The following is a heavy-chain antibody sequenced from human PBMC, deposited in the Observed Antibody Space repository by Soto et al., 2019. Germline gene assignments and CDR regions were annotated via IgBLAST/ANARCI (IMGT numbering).Heavy chain of an antibody. CDR1: GGSISSGDYY. CDR2: IYYSGST. J-gene: IGHJ6*02. CDR3: ARDSHRSLPDSFYYGMDV. Sequence: SETLSLTCTVSGGSISSGDYYWSWIRQPPGKGLEWIGYIYYSGSTYYNPSLKSRVTISVDTSKNQFSLKLSSVTAADTAVYYCARDSHRSLPDSFYYGMDVWGQGTTVTVSS. V-gene: IGHV4-30-4*01.